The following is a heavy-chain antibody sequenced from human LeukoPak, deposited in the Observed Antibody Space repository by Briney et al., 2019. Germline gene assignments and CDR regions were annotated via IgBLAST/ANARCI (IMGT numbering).Heavy chain of an antibody. CDR1: GFTFSSYA. CDR2: ISGSGGST. J-gene: IGHJ4*02. Sequence: PGGSLRLSCAVSGFTFSSYAMNWVRQAPGKGLEWVSAISGSGGSTYYADSVKGRFTISRDNSKNTLYLQMNSLRAGDTAIYYCAKDRRLASFDYGGQGTLVTVSS. V-gene: IGHV3-23*01. D-gene: IGHD6-25*01. CDR3: AKDRRLASFDY.